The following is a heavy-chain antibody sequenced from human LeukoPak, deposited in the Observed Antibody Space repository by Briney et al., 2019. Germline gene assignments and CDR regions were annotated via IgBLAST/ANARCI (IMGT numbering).Heavy chain of an antibody. J-gene: IGHJ5*02. CDR2: ISYDGSNK. Sequence: GRYLRLYCAASGFTFSSYAMHWVRQAPGKGMEWVAVISYDGSNKYYADSVKGRFTISRDNSKNTLYLQMNSLRAEDTAVYYCARGTAVLLWFGAQSGLDPWGQGTLVTVSS. CDR1: GFTFSSYA. D-gene: IGHD3-10*01. V-gene: IGHV3-30*04. CDR3: ARGTAVLLWFGAQSGLDP.